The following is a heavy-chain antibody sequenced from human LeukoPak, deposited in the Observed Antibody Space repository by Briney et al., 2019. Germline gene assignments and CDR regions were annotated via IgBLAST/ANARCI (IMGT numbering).Heavy chain of an antibody. J-gene: IGHJ5*02. CDR1: GGSISSGSYY. Sequence: PSQTLSLTCTVSGGSISSGSYYWSWIRQPAGKGLEWIGRIYTSGSTNYNPSLKSRVTISVDTSKNQFSLKLISVTAADTAVYYCARDGGSKPDYGGNYWFDPWGQGTLVTVSS. V-gene: IGHV4-61*02. CDR2: IYTSGST. CDR3: ARDGGSKPDYGGNYWFDP. D-gene: IGHD4-23*01.